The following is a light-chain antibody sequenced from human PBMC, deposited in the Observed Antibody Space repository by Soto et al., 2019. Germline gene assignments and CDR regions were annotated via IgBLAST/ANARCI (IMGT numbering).Light chain of an antibody. CDR1: NSNMGRNY. CDR3: AVWDNSLNGVA. J-gene: IGLJ2*01. V-gene: IGLV1-47*01. CDR2: RND. Sequence: QPVLTQTPSASGTPGQRVTISCSGSNSNMGRNYVYWYQQVPGTATKLLMYRNDVRPSGVPDRFTGSKSGTSASLAISGLRSEDEADYYCAVWDNSLNGVAFGGGTKLTVL.